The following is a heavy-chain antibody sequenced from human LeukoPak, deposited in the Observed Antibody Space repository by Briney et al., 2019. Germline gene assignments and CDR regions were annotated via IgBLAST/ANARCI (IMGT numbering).Heavy chain of an antibody. V-gene: IGHV3-48*04. CDR3: ARERPTGTTKGMDV. CDR2: ISSSSSTI. D-gene: IGHD1-1*01. Sequence: GGSLRLSCAASGFTFSSYSMNWVRQAPGKGLEWVSYISSSSSTIYYADSVKGRFTISRDNAKNSLYLQMNSLRAEDTAVYYCARERPTGTTKGMDVWGQGTTVTVSS. J-gene: IGHJ6*02. CDR1: GFTFSSYS.